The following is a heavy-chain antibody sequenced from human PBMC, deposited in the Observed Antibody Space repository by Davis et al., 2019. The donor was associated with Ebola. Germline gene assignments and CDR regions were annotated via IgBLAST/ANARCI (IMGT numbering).Heavy chain of an antibody. V-gene: IGHV3-30*18. CDR3: AKGPRNDYYFYYYMDV. CDR2: TSFDGSNE. J-gene: IGHJ6*03. Sequence: GESLKISCAASGFTLSNYGMHWVRQAPGKGLEWVAITSFDGSNEHYADSVKGRFTISRDSSRNTHYLQMSSLRPEDTAVYYCAKGPRNDYYFYYYMDVWGKGTTVSVSS. D-gene: IGHD1-14*01. CDR1: GFTLSNYG.